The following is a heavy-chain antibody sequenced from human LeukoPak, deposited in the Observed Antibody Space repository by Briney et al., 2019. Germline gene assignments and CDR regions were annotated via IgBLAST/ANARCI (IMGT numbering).Heavy chain of an antibody. CDR2: IYHSGST. V-gene: IGHV4-4*02. J-gene: IGHJ2*01. Sequence: LEWIGEIYHSGSTNYNPSLKSRVTISVVTSKNQFSLKLSSVTAADTAVYYCAREREGYFDLWGRGTRVTVSS. CDR3: AREREGYFDL.